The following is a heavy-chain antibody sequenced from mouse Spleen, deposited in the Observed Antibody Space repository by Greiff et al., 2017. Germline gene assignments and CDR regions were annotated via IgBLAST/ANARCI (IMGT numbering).Heavy chain of an antibody. Sequence: QVQLQQSGPDLVKPGASVKISCTASGYAFSSYWMNWVQQRPGQGLEWIGQIYPGAGDTNYNGKFTGKATLTADRSSCTAYMQLSSVRSEDSAVYFCARAIDYPFAYWGQGTLVTVSA. CDR2: IYPGAGDT. CDR1: GYAFSSYW. D-gene: IGHD2-4*01. CDR3: ARAIDYPFAY. J-gene: IGHJ3*01. V-gene: IGHV1-80*01.